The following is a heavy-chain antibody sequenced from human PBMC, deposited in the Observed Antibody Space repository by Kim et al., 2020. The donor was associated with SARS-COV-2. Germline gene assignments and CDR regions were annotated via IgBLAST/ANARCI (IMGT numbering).Heavy chain of an antibody. Sequence: SETLSLTCTISGGSISTTHYFWTWIRQPQGKGREGVGYFISLWGATYNPSPKSRFTLPENASKTQFSLNLPPVTPPATAWYYCGGVGVGSFREYASWGQG. CDR1: GGSISTTHYF. J-gene: IGHJ5*02. D-gene: IGHD2-2*01. V-gene: IGHV4-61*01. CDR3: GGVGVGSFREYAS. CDR2: FISLWGA.